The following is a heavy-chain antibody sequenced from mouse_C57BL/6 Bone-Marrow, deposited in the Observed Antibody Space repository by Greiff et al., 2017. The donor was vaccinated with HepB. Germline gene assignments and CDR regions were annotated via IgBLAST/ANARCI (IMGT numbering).Heavy chain of an antibody. D-gene: IGHD1-1*01. CDR2: IDPSDSYT. CDR3: ARSDYYGSSGKNYYFDY. CDR1: GYTFTSYW. J-gene: IGHJ2*01. V-gene: IGHV1-69*01. Sequence: VQLQQPGAELVMPGASVKLSCKASGYTFTSYWMHWVKQRPGQGLEWIGEIDPSDSYTNYNQKFKGKSTLTVDKSSSTAYMQLSSLTSEDSAVYYCARSDYYGSSGKNYYFDYWGQGTTLTVSS.